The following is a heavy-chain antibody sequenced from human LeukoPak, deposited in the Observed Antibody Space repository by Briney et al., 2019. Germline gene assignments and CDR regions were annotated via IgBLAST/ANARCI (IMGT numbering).Heavy chain of an antibody. CDR2: ISAYNGNT. D-gene: IGHD6-19*01. CDR3: ARDLSSGWFDYYYGMDV. CDR1: GYTFTSYG. Sequence: ASVKVSCKASGYTFTSYGISWVRQAPGQGLEWMGWISAYNGNTNYAQKLQGRVTMTTDTSTSTAYMELRSLRSDDTAVYYCARDLSSGWFDYYYGMDVWGQGTLVTVSS. V-gene: IGHV1-18*01. J-gene: IGHJ6*02.